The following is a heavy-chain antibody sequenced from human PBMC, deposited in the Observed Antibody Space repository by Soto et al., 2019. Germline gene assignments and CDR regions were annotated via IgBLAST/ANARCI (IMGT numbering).Heavy chain of an antibody. CDR3: TTLRLDP. V-gene: IGHV1-2*02. D-gene: IGHD3-9*01. CDR1: GYTFTAFY. J-gene: IGHJ5*02. CDR2: VNPNTGVT. Sequence: ASVKVSCKASGYTFTAFYMNWVRQAPGQGLEWMGWVNPNTGVTKYAQKFQGRVTMTRDTSINTAYMELSGLISDDTAVYYCTTLRLDPWGQGTLVTISS.